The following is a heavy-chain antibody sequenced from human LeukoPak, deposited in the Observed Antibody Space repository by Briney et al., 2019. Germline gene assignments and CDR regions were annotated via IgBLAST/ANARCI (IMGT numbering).Heavy chain of an antibody. CDR2: IYYSGST. CDR3: ARVLAAAGYYYYYYYMDV. D-gene: IGHD6-13*01. J-gene: IGHJ6*03. V-gene: IGHV4-39*07. Sequence: SETLSLTCTVAGGSISSSSYYWGWIRQPPGKGLEWIGSIYYSGSTYYNPSLKSRVTISVDTSKNQFSLKLSSVTAADTAVYYCARVLAAAGYYYYYYYMDVWGKGTTVTVSS. CDR1: GGSISSSSYY.